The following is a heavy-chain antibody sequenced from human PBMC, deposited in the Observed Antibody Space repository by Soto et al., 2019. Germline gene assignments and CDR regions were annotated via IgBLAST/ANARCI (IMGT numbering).Heavy chain of an antibody. CDR2: ISGDNGNT. CDR1: GNTFISYG. V-gene: IGHV1-18*04. CDR3: ARGAYYDSSGYYYFDY. Sequence: QVQLVQSGAEVKKPGASVKVSCKASGNTFISYGISWARQAPGQGLEWMGWISGDNGNTNYAQKLQGRVFMTTDTSTTTAYMELRSLTSDDTAVYYCARGAYYDSSGYYYFDYWGQGTLVTVSS. D-gene: IGHD3-22*01. J-gene: IGHJ4*02.